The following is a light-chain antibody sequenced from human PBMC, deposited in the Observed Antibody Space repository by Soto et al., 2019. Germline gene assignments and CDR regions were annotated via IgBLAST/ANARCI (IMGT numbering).Light chain of an antibody. CDR3: QQYGGSPRA. CDR2: GAS. CDR1: QSDSSCF. J-gene: IGKJ1*01. Sequence: EIVLTQSPGTLSLSPGARATLSCRARQSDSSCFLAWYQRNSGQAPRRLMYGASSRATGIPDRFSSSGSGTDFSLTISRREPEDCAVYYCQQYGGSPRALGQGTKVDIK. V-gene: IGKV3-20*01.